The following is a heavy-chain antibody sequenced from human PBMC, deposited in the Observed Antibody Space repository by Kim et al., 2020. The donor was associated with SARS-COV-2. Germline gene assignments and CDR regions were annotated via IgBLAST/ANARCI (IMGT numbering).Heavy chain of an antibody. CDR3: AGVRVSGYDFEANYYYGMDV. CDR2: IIPIFGTA. J-gene: IGHJ6*02. Sequence: SVKVSCKASGGTFSSYAISWVRQAPGQGLEWMGGIIPIFGTANYAQKFQGRVTITADESTSTAYMELSSLRSEDTAVYYCAGVRVSGYDFEANYYYGMDVGGQGTS. CDR1: GGTFSSYA. V-gene: IGHV1-69*13. D-gene: IGHD5-12*01.